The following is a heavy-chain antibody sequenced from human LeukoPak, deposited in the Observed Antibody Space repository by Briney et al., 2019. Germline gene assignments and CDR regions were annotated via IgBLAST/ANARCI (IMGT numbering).Heavy chain of an antibody. Sequence: SGGSLRLSCAASGFTFSSYAMHWFRQAPGKGLEWVAVISYDGSNKYYADSVKGRFTISRDNSKNTLYLQMNSLRAEDTAVYYCARDRSEWLIYYYYYGMDVWGQGTTVTVSS. CDR1: GFTFSSYA. CDR3: ARDRSEWLIYYYYYGMDV. CDR2: ISYDGSNK. J-gene: IGHJ6*02. D-gene: IGHD6-19*01. V-gene: IGHV3-30-3*01.